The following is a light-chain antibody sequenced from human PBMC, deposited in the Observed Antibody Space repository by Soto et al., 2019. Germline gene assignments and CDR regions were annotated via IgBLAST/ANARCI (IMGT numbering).Light chain of an antibody. CDR3: QHYASFSGT. J-gene: IGKJ1*01. CDR2: KAS. Sequence: DIQMTQSPSTLSASVGDRVTITCRASQSVSSWVAWYHLKPGKAPKLLIYKASTLETGVPSRFSGSGSQTEFTLTISSLQPDDFATYYCQHYASFSGTFGQGTKVDIK. CDR1: QSVSSW. V-gene: IGKV1-5*03.